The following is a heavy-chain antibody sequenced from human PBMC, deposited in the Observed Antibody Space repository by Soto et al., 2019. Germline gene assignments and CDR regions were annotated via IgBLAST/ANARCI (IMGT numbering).Heavy chain of an antibody. D-gene: IGHD4-17*01. V-gene: IGHV4-59*01. Sequence: SETLSLTCTVSGGSISSYYWSWIRQPPGKGLEWIGYIYYSGSTNYNPSLKSRVTISVDTSKNQFSLKLSSVTAADTAVYYCERNDYGDSADYWGQGTLVTVS. J-gene: IGHJ4*02. CDR1: GGSISSYY. CDR2: IYYSGST. CDR3: ERNDYGDSADY.